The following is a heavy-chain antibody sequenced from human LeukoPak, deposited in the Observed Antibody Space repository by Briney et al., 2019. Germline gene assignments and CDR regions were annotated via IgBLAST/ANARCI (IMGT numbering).Heavy chain of an antibody. CDR3: ARVDSYGRTTVTTLWFDP. D-gene: IGHD4-17*01. CDR1: GGSFSDYY. J-gene: IGHJ5*02. CDR2: INHSGST. Sequence: SETPSLTCAVYGGSFSDYYWSWIRQPPGKGLEWIGEINHSGSTNYNPSLKSRVTISVDTSKNQFSLNLNSVTAADTAVYYCARVDSYGRTTVTTLWFDPWGQGTLVTVSS. V-gene: IGHV4-34*01.